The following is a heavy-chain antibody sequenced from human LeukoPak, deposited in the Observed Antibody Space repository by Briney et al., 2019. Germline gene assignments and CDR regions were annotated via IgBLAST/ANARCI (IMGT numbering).Heavy chain of an antibody. D-gene: IGHD3-10*01. CDR2: INHSGST. CDR1: GGSFSGYY. J-gene: IGHJ4*02. V-gene: IGHV4-34*01. CDR3: ARRRYYYGSGSPFDY. Sequence: PSQTLSLTCAVYGGSFSGYYWSWIRQPPGKGLEWIGEINHSGSTNYNPSLKSRVTISVDTSKNQFSLKLSSVTAADTAVYYCARRRYYYGSGSPFDYWGQGTLVTVSS.